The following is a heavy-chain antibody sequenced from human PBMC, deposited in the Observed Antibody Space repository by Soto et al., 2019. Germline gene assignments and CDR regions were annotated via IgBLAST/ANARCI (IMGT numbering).Heavy chain of an antibody. CDR1: GGSVSSTSYY. CDR2: IYFNGNT. J-gene: IGHJ5*02. Sequence: QVQLQESGPGLVKPSETLSLTCNVSGGSVSSTSYYWGWIRQSPGKGLEWIANIYFNGNTYYNPSLKGRVTISRDTSKNQCSLKLTSVTAADTAVYYCTRQYLGCFDPWGQGTLVTVSS. V-gene: IGHV4-39*01. D-gene: IGHD2-2*01. CDR3: TRQYLGCFDP.